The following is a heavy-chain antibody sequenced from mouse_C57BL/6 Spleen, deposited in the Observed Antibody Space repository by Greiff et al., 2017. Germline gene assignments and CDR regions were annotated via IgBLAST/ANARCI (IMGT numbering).Heavy chain of an antibody. V-gene: IGHV7-3*01. CDR3: ARLYGNYVWYFDV. CDR1: GFTFTDYY. Sequence: EVMLVESGGGLVQPGGSLSLSCAASGFTFTDYYMSWVRQPPGKALEWLGFIRNKANGYTTEYSASVKGGFTISRDNSQSILYLQMNALRTEDSATYSGARLYGNYVWYFDVWGTGTTVTVSS. D-gene: IGHD2-1*01. J-gene: IGHJ1*03. CDR2: IRNKANGYTT.